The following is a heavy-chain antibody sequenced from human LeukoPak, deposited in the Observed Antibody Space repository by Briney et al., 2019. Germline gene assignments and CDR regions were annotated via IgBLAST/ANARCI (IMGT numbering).Heavy chain of an antibody. D-gene: IGHD5-18*01. J-gene: IGHJ4*02. Sequence: ASVKVSCKASGYTFTSYGISWVRQAPGQGLEGMGWISTYNGNTNYAQMLQGRITMTTDTSTSTAYMELRSLRSDDTAVYYCAREDTAMVYWGQGTLVTVSS. CDR2: ISTYNGNT. CDR1: GYTFTSYG. CDR3: AREDTAMVY. V-gene: IGHV1-18*01.